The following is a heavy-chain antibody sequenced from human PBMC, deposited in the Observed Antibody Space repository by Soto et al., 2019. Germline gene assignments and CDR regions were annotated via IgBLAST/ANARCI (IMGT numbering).Heavy chain of an antibody. J-gene: IGHJ4*02. CDR2: IYNSGTT. Sequence: SETLSLTCNVSSGSINNHFWSWIRQPAGKGLEWIGHIYNSGTTTYNPSLKSRVIMSVDPPKNRFCLKLSSVTAADTAVYYCARINGGSPDFWGRGTLVTRLL. D-gene: IGHD2-15*01. CDR3: ARINGGSPDF. CDR1: SGSINNHF. V-gene: IGHV4-4*07.